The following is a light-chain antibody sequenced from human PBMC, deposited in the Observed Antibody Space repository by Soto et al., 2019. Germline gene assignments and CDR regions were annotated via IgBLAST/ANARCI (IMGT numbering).Light chain of an antibody. CDR3: QQYGSSVRT. J-gene: IGKJ1*01. V-gene: IGKV3-20*01. Sequence: DIALTQSPGTLSLSPGDRAILSCRASQSVNSGSLDWYQQRPGQAPRLLIYGATIRATGIPDKFSGSGSGTDFTLTISRLEPEDFAVYYCQQYGSSVRTFGQGTKVKSN. CDR2: GAT. CDR1: QSVNSGS.